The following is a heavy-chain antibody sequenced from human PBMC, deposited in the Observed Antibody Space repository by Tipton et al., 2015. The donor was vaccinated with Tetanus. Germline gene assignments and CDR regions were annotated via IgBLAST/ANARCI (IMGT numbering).Heavy chain of an antibody. Sequence: LRLSCTVSGGSISSGDYYWSWLRQPPGKGLEWIGYTYYSGSTYYNPSLKSRITISVHTSKNQFSLNLSSVTAADTAVYYCARANYYDVLTGSLFYHGLNVWGRGTTVTVSS. V-gene: IGHV4-30-4*01. J-gene: IGHJ6*02. CDR1: GGSISSGDYY. CDR3: ARANYYDVLTGSLFYHGLNV. D-gene: IGHD3-9*01. CDR2: TYYSGST.